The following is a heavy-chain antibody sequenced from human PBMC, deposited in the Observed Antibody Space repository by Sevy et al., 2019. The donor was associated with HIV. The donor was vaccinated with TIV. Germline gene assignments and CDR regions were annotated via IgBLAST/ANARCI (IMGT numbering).Heavy chain of an antibody. D-gene: IGHD2-2*03. J-gene: IGHJ4*02. V-gene: IGHV3-11*01. Sequence: GGSLRLSCSGSGFIFSDYYMSWIRQAPGRGLEWVSYISGSGITYYADSVEGRFTISRDNARNSLYLQMNSLRADETAVSYCARDPLLGIAREVARGGYWGQGILVTVSS. CDR3: ARDPLLGIAREVARGGY. CDR1: GFIFSDYY. CDR2: ISGSGIT.